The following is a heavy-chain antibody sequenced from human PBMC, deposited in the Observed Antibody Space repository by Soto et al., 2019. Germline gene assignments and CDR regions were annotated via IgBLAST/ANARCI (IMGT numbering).Heavy chain of an antibody. Sequence: QLQLQESGPGLVKPSETLSLTCTVSGGSISSRGYYWGWIRQPPGKGLERIGTIYYSGSTYYNPSLTIRVTISVDTSKNQFSLKLSSVTAAYTAVYYCATSNWFAPWGQGTLVTVSS. J-gene: IGHJ5*02. CDR1: GGSISSRGYY. CDR3: ATSNWFAP. CDR2: IYYSGST. V-gene: IGHV4-39*01.